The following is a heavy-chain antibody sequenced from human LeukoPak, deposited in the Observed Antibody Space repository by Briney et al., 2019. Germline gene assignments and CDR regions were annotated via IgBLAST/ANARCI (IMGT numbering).Heavy chain of an antibody. CDR3: AKVASGGYYNWPFDY. Sequence: GGSLRLSCVVSGFTVSSNYMSWVRQAPGKGLEWVSVIYSGGSTYYADSVKGRFTISRDNSKNTLYLQMNSLRAEDTAVYYCAKVASGGYYNWPFDYWGQGTLVTVSS. CDR2: IYSGGST. V-gene: IGHV3-53*01. J-gene: IGHJ4*02. CDR1: GFTVSSNY. D-gene: IGHD1-26*01.